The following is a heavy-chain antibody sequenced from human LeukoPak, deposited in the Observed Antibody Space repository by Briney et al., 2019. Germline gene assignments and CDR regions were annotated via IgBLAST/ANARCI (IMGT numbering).Heavy chain of an antibody. J-gene: IGHJ3*01. Sequence: GGSLRLSCAASGFTFSSYAMSWVRQAPGKGLEWLTVISYDGNTIHYADSVKGRFTISRDNSKNTLYLQMNSLRIEDTAVYYCAKDLSVVGAHDSFDVWGQGTMVTVSS. V-gene: IGHV3-30*18. CDR3: AKDLSVVGAHDSFDV. CDR1: GFTFSSYA. CDR2: ISYDGNTI. D-gene: IGHD1-26*01.